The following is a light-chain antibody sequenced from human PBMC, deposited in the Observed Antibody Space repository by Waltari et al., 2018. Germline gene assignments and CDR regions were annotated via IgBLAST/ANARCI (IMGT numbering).Light chain of an antibody. CDR2: EVT. Sequence: QSAPTQPASLSRSPGQCITISCPGTSSDVGGYNHVSWYQQQPGKAPKLLISEVTNRPSGVSNRFSGSKSGNTASLTISGLQAEDEAEYYCSSFTTIGTLVAFGGGTKLTVL. CDR1: SSDVGGYNH. V-gene: IGLV2-14*01. CDR3: SSFTTIGTLVA. J-gene: IGLJ2*01.